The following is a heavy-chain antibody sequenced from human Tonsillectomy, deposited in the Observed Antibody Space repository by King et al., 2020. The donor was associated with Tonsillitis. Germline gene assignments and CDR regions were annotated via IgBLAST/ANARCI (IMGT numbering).Heavy chain of an antibody. CDR2: IYYSGST. J-gene: IGHJ4*02. CDR1: GGSFNSYY. V-gene: IGHV4-59*01. CDR3: ARGRCISAWGGSGISYFNY. Sequence: MQLQESGPGLVKPSETLSLTCTVSGGSFNSYYWSWIRQPPGKGLEWIGYIYYSGSTNYNPSLKSRVTISVDTSKNQFSLKLSSVTAADTAVYYCARGRCISAWGGSGISYFNYWGQGTLVTVSS. D-gene: IGHD3-10*01.